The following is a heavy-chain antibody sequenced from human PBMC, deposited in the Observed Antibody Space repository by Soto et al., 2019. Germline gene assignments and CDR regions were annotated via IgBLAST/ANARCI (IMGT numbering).Heavy chain of an antibody. D-gene: IGHD3-10*01. J-gene: IGHJ6*02. CDR1: GGTHNNYA. CDR2: IIPIFATV. Sequence: QDQLLQSGSEVRKPGSSVKVSCKASGGTHNNYAFTWVRQARGQGLEWVGGIIPIFATVVYAQRFEGRVTISADQSTSTAYMELTNLRFDDTAVYYLTIWSETVQYQRYVLDVWGQGTALTGSS. CDR3: TIWSETVQYQRYVLDV. V-gene: IGHV1-69*01.